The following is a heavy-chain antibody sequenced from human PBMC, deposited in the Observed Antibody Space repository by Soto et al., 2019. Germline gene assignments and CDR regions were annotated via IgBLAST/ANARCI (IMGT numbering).Heavy chain of an antibody. V-gene: IGHV3-23*01. Sequence: EVQLLESGGGLVQPGGSLRLSCVASGFTFSSYAMSWVRQAPGRGLDCVSSIDGSGAGTYYSDSVRGRFTISRDKSKGTLDVQLDSLRAADPAVYYCAKGDILTGSRQGWDYWGQGTLVTVSS. CDR3: AKGDILTGSRQGWDY. J-gene: IGHJ4*02. CDR1: GFTFSSYA. CDR2: IDGSGAGT. D-gene: IGHD3-9*01.